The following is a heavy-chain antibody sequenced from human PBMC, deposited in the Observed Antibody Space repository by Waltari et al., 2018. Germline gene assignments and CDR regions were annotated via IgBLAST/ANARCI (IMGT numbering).Heavy chain of an antibody. CDR3: ARGRGMGLLRYFDWSRYYFDY. CDR1: GGSFSGYY. D-gene: IGHD3-9*01. Sequence: QVQLQQWGAGLLKPSETLSLTCAVYGGSFSGYYWSWIRQPPGKGLEWIGEINHSGSTNYNPSLKSRVTISVDTSKNQFSLKLSSVTAADTAVYYCARGRGMGLLRYFDWSRYYFDYWGQGTLVTVSS. V-gene: IGHV4-34*01. J-gene: IGHJ4*02. CDR2: INHSGST.